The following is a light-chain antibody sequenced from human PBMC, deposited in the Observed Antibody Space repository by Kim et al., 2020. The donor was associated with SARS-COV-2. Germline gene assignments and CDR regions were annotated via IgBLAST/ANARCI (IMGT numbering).Light chain of an antibody. CDR2: TAI. CDR3: HQYYSYPLT. CDR1: QDISSY. J-gene: IGKJ4*01. Sequence: AIRMTQSPPSFSASTGDRVTITCRASQDISSYLAWYQQKPGKAPNLLIYTAITLQSGVPLRFSGSGSGTNFTLTISRLQSEDFATYYCHQYYSYPLTFGGGTKVDIK. V-gene: IGKV1-8*01.